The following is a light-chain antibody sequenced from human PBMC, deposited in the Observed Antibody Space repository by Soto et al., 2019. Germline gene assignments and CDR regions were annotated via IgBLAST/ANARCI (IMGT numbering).Light chain of an antibody. J-gene: IGLJ1*01. CDR3: SSSTRRSTRYV. CDR2: EVS. Sequence: QSVLTQPASVSGSPGQSITISCTGTSSDVGGSDFVAWYQQHPGKAPKLMIYEVSHRPSGVSNRFSGSQSGNTASLTISGRQAEDEADYYCSSSTRRSTRYVFGTGTKLTVL. V-gene: IGLV2-14*01. CDR1: SSDVGGSDF.